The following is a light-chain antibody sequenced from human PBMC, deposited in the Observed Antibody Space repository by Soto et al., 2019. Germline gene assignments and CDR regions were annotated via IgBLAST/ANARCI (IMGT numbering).Light chain of an antibody. V-gene: IGKV1-39*01. Sequence: IPMTQSPSSLSASVGHRVTITCRASQSIVTYLNWYLQKPGKAPKLLIYAASNLQSGGPSRFSGIGSGTDFTLTISSLQTEDYATYYCQQSYSTPTWTFGQGTKVDIK. J-gene: IGKJ1*01. CDR3: QQSYSTPTWT. CDR2: AAS. CDR1: QSIVTY.